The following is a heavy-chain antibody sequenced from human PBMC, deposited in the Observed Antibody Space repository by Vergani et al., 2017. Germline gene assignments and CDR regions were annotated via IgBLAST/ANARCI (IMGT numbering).Heavy chain of an antibody. CDR3: ARFPDDRRAGYDFWSGYYTPDAFDI. D-gene: IGHD3-3*01. J-gene: IGHJ3*02. CDR1: GFTLSSHA. CDR2: IWYDGSKE. V-gene: IGHV3-33*01. Sequence: QVQLEESGGGVVQPGRSLRLSCAGSGFTLSSHAMHWVRQAPGKGLEWVAFIWYDGSKEYYADSVKGRFTISRDNSKNTLYLQMNNLRAADTAVYYCARFPDDRRAGYDFWSGYYTPDAFDIWGQGTMVTVSS.